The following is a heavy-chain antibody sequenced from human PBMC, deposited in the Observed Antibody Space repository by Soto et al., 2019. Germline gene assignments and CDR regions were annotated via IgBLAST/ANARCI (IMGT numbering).Heavy chain of an antibody. J-gene: IGHJ2*01. CDR1: GFTFSIYS. V-gene: IGHV3-48*02. CDR3: ARAGDTSGYHSDRPFWYFDL. D-gene: IGHD3-22*01. Sequence: GGSLRLSCAASGFTFSIYSMTWVRQAPGKGLEWVSYISSSSSTIYYADSVKGRFTISRDNAQTSLHLQMNSLRDEDTAVYYCARAGDTSGYHSDRPFWYFDLWGRGTLVTVSS. CDR2: ISSSSSTI.